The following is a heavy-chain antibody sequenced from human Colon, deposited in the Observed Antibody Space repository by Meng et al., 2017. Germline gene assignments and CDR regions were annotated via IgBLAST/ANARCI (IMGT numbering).Heavy chain of an antibody. D-gene: IGHD3-22*01. Sequence: QVQLQESGPGLVKPSQTASLTCTVSGGFLNSGTYYWGWIRQLPGKGLEWIAYIHYSGSTYYSPSLKSRVTISVDTSKNQLSLKLSSMTAADTAVYYCARYVFDSSSLYSNWFDPWGQGTLVTVSS. CDR2: IHYSGST. J-gene: IGHJ5*02. V-gene: IGHV4-31*03. CDR1: GGFLNSGTYY. CDR3: ARYVFDSSSLYSNWFDP.